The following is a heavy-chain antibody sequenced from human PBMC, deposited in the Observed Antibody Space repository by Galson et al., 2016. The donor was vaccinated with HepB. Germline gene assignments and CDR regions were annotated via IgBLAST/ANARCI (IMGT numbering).Heavy chain of an antibody. CDR3: ARDDKSGWGLGDL. Sequence: SLRLSCAASGFTFSNHWMTWVRQAPGKGLEWVASIRQDGIKKYYVASVKGRFSISRDNAENSLNLQMNSLTAEDTAVYYCARDDKSGWGLGDLWGQGILVTVSS. J-gene: IGHJ5*02. D-gene: IGHD6-19*01. CDR2: IRQDGIKK. CDR1: GFTFSNHW. V-gene: IGHV3-7*01.